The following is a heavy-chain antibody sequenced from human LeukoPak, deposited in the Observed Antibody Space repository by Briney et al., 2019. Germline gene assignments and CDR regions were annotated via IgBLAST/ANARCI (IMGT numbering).Heavy chain of an antibody. CDR3: AKGQITRSDRFDY. J-gene: IGHJ4*02. Sequence: TGGSLRLSCAASGFTFSTYSMTWVRQAPGKGLEWVSIISGGGDNRYYADSVKGRFTISRDNSKNTLYLQMNSLRAEDTAVYYCAKGQITRSDRFDYWGQGTLVTVSS. D-gene: IGHD3-10*01. CDR1: GFTFSTYS. CDR2: ISGGGDNR. V-gene: IGHV3-23*01.